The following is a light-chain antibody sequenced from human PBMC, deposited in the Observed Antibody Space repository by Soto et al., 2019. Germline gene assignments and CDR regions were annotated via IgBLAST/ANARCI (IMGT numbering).Light chain of an antibody. J-gene: IGKJ1*01. CDR3: QQYNNYWT. V-gene: IGKV1-5*03. CDR1: QSINSR. Sequence: DIQMTQSPSTLSASVGDRVTITCRASQSINSRLAWYQQKPGKAPNLLIYKASSLESGVPSRFSGSGSGTEFTLTISSLQPDDFATYHCQQYNNYWTFGQGTKVEIK. CDR2: KAS.